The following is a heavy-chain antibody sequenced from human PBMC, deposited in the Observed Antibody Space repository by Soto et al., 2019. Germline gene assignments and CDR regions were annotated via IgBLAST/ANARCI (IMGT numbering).Heavy chain of an antibody. Sequence: PSETLSLTCTVSGGSISSGVYYWSWIRHHPGKGLEWIGYIYYTGSTYYNPSLKSRVTMSVDTSKNQFSLRVSSVTAADTAVYYCARGPDYYDNSGMTFHVWGQGTMVTVS. V-gene: IGHV4-31*03. D-gene: IGHD3-22*01. CDR2: IYYTGST. J-gene: IGHJ3*01. CDR3: ARGPDYYDNSGMTFHV. CDR1: GGSISSGVYY.